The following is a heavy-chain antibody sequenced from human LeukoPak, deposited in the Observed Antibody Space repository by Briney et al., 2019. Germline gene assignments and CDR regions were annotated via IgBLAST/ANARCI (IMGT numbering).Heavy chain of an antibody. CDR2: IYPSDSDT. D-gene: IGHD5-12*01. CDR3: ARPSNSGYDF. Sequence: HGESLKISCKASGYSFSNYWIGWVRQMPGKGLEWMGIIYPSDSDTRYSPSFQGQVTISADKSISTAYLQWSSLKASDTAMYYCARPSNSGYDFWGQGALVTVSS. J-gene: IGHJ4*02. CDR1: GYSFSNYW. V-gene: IGHV5-51*01.